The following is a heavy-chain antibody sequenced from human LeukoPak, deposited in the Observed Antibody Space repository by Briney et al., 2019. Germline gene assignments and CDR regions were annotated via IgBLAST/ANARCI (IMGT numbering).Heavy chain of an antibody. D-gene: IGHD2-8*02. V-gene: IGHV3-11*01. CDR3: AKRGSPWWYYYMDV. CDR2: ISGSGRTI. CDR1: GFTFSDYY. Sequence: GGSLRLSCAASGFTFSDYYMSWIRQGPGKGLEWVSYISGSGRTIIYADSVQGRFTVSRDNSKNTLYLQMNSLRAEDTAVYYCAKRGSPWWYYYMDVWGKGTTVTISS. J-gene: IGHJ6*03.